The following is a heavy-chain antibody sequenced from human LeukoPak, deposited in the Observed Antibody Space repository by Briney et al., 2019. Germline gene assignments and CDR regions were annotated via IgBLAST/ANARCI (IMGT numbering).Heavy chain of an antibody. J-gene: IGHJ4*02. Sequence: HTGRSLRLSCAASGFTFDDYAMHWVRQAPGKGLEWVSGISRNSGSIGYADSVKGRFTISRDNAKNSLYLQMNSLRAEDTALYYCAKGAAAAASLFDYWGQGTLVTVSS. V-gene: IGHV3-9*01. CDR1: GFTFDDYA. CDR2: ISRNSGSI. D-gene: IGHD6-13*01. CDR3: AKGAAAAASLFDY.